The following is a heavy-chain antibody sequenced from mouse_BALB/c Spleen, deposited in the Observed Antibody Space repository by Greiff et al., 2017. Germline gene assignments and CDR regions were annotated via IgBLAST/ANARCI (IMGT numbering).Heavy chain of an antibody. D-gene: IGHD1-1*01. V-gene: IGHV5-6-4*01. CDR2: ISSGGSYT. Sequence: EVQGVESGGGLVKPGGSLKLSCAASGFTFSSYTMSWVRQTPEKRLEWVATISSGGSYTYYPDSVKGRFTISRDNAKNTLYLQMSSLKSEDTAMYYCTRDPLYYYGSSYEYFDVWGAGTTVTVSS. CDR1: GFTFSSYT. CDR3: TRDPLYYYGSSYEYFDV. J-gene: IGHJ1*01.